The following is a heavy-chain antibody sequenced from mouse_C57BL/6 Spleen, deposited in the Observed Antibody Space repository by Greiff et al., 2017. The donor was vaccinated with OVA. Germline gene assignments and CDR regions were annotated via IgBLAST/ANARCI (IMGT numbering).Heavy chain of an antibody. CDR3: ARREPQGARDY. CDR1: GFTFSSYT. D-gene: IGHD3-1*01. V-gene: IGHV5-9*01. CDR2: ISGGGGNT. J-gene: IGHJ4*01. Sequence: EVKLVESGGGLVKPGGSLKLSCAASGFTFSSYTMSWVRQTPEKRLEWVATISGGGGNTYYPDSVKGRFTISRDNAKNTLYLQMSSLRSEDTALYYCARREPQGARDYWGQGTSVTVSS.